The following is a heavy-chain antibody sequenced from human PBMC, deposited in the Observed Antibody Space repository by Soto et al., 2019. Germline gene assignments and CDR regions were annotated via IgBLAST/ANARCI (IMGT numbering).Heavy chain of an antibody. CDR2: IYYSGST. D-gene: IGHD2-15*01. CDR1: GGSISSGDYY. Sequence: SETLSLTCTVSGGSISSGDYYWSWIRQPPGKCLEWIGYIYYSGSTYYNPSLKSRVTISVDTSKNQFSLKLSSVTAADTAVYYCARVVVVAELGDFKFDPWGQGTLVTVSS. V-gene: IGHV4-30-4*01. J-gene: IGHJ5*02. CDR3: ARVVVVAELGDFKFDP.